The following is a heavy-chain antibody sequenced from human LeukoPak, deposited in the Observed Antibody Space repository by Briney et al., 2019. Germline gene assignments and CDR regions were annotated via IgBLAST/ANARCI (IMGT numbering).Heavy chain of an antibody. J-gene: IGHJ4*02. CDR1: GFTVSSNY. V-gene: IGHV3-53*01. D-gene: IGHD4-11*01. CDR3: ARGGPHDYSDYCFDY. Sequence: GGSLRLSCAASGFTVSSNYMNWVRQAPGKGLEWLSLVYNSGSTDYAESVKGRFTISRDNAKNTLQLQMNSLRAEDMAVYYCARGGPHDYSDYCFDYWGQGTLVTVSS. CDR2: VYNSGST.